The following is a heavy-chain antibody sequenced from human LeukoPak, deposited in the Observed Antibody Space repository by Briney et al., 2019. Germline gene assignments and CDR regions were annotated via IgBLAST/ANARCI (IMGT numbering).Heavy chain of an antibody. CDR1: GFTFSSYS. Sequence: GGSLRLSCAASGFTFSSYSMNWVRQAPGKGLEWVSSISSSSSYIYYADSVKGRFTITRDNTRNSLFLQMHSLRAEDTAVYFCAREDGYCSGGNCYSYFDSWGQGTLVTVSS. CDR2: ISSSSSYI. CDR3: AREDGYCSGGNCYSYFDS. V-gene: IGHV3-21*01. J-gene: IGHJ4*02. D-gene: IGHD2-15*01.